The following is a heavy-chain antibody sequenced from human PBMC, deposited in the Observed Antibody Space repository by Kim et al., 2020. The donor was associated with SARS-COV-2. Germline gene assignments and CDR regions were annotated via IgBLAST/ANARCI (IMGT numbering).Heavy chain of an antibody. V-gene: IGHV1-24*01. J-gene: IGHJ4*02. Sequence: ASVKVSCKVSGYTLTELSMHWVRQAPGKGLEWMGGFDPEDGETIYAQKFQGRVTMTEDTSTDTAYMELSSLRSEDTAVYYCATDSYGSGSYQVDYWGQGTLVTVSS. CDR1: GYTLTELS. CDR2: FDPEDGET. CDR3: ATDSYGSGSYQVDY. D-gene: IGHD3-10*01.